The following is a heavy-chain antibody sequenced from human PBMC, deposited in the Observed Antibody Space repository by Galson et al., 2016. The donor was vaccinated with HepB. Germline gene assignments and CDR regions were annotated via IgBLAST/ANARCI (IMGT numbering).Heavy chain of an antibody. CDR2: ITGSGGST. V-gene: IGHV3-23*01. CDR3: AKDLVVRGGGYYFDY. Sequence: SLRLSCAASGSTFSSYAMSWVRQAPGKGLEWVSVITGSGGSTYYADSVKGRFTISRDNYKNTLYLQMNSLRAVDTAVYYCAKDLVVRGGGYYFDYWGQGTLVTVSS. J-gene: IGHJ4*02. CDR1: GSTFSSYA. D-gene: IGHD3-16*01.